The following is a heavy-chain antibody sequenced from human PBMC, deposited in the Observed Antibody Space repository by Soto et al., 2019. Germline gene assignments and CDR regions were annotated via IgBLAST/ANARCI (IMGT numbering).Heavy chain of an antibody. CDR3: ARGGVDYYDSSGYYFSPYYLDY. CDR2: IYHSGST. J-gene: IGHJ4*02. CDR1: GGSISSGGYS. V-gene: IGHV4-30-2*01. D-gene: IGHD3-22*01. Sequence: QLQLQESGSGLVKPSQTLSLTCAVSGGSISSGGYSWSWIRQPPGKGLEWIGYIYHSGSTYYNPSLKSRVTISVDRSKNQFSLKMSSVTAADTAVYYCARGGVDYYDSSGYYFSPYYLDYWGQGTLVTVSS.